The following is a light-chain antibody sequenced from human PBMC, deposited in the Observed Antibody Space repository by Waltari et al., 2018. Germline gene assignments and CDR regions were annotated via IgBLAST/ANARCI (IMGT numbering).Light chain of an antibody. J-gene: IGKJ5*01. CDR2: DAS. CDR3: QQRSKWPIT. Sequence: EIVLTQSPATLSLSPGERATLSCRASQSVSSYLAVYQQKPGQAPRLLIYDASNRATGIPARFSGSGSGTDFTLTISSLEPEDFALYYCQQRSKWPITFGQGTRLEIK. CDR1: QSVSSY. V-gene: IGKV3-11*01.